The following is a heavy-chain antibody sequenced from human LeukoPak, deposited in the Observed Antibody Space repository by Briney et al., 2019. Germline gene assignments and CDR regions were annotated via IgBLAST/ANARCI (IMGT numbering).Heavy chain of an antibody. V-gene: IGHV3-9*01. CDR3: AKGYYYDGSGYYFDY. D-gene: IGHD3-22*01. J-gene: IGHJ4*02. CDR2: ISWNSGSI. Sequence: GRSLRLSCAASGFTFDDYAMHWVRQAPGKGLEWVSGISWNSGSIGYADSVKGRFTISRDNAKNSLYLQMNSLRAEDTALYYCAKGYYYDGSGYYFDYWGQGTLVTVSS. CDR1: GFTFDDYA.